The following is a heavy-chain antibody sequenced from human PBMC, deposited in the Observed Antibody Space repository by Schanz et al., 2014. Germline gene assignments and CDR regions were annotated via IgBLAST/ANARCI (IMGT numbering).Heavy chain of an antibody. CDR2: IYASGAT. CDR1: GFTVSSDH. CDR3: ARDRGYCSGGSCLTFDY. J-gene: IGHJ4*02. V-gene: IGHV3-66*01. D-gene: IGHD2-15*01. Sequence: EVHLVESGGGFVQPGGSLGLSCVVSGFTVSSDHMSWVRQAPGKGLEWVSTIYASGATYYADSVKRRFTISRDISKNTLHLQVTSLRAEDTAVYYCARDRGYCSGGSCLTFDYWGQGTLVTVSS.